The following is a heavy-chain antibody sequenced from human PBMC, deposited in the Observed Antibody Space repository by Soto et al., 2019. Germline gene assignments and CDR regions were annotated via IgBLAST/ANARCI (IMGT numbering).Heavy chain of an antibody. J-gene: IGHJ6*02. CDR2: ISSSSSYI. Sequence: PGGSLRLSCAASGFTFSSYSMNWVRQAPGKGLEWVSSISSSSSYIYYADSVKGRFTISRDNAKNSLYLQMNSLRAEDTAVYYCARGPYDILTGPWDYYYGMDVWGQGTTVTVSS. CDR1: GFTFSSYS. CDR3: ARGPYDILTGPWDYYYGMDV. V-gene: IGHV3-21*01. D-gene: IGHD3-9*01.